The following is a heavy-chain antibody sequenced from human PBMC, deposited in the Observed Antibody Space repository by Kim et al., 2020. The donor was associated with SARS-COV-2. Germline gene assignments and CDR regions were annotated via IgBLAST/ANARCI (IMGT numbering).Heavy chain of an antibody. J-gene: IGHJ4*02. D-gene: IGHD6-13*01. V-gene: IGHV4-39*01. Sequence: LKSRVTISVDTSKNQFSLKLSSVTAADTAVYYCAGRSGYSSSWYGTPVDYWGQGTLVTVSS. CDR3: AGRSGYSSSWYGTPVDY.